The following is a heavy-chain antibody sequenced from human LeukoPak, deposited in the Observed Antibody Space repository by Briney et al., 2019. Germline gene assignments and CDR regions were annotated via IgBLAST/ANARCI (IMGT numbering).Heavy chain of an antibody. CDR2: INPNSGGT. Sequence: GASVKVSCKASGYTFTGYYMHWVRQAPGQGLEWMGWINPNSGGTNYAQKFQGRVTMTRDTSISTAYMELSRLRSDDTAVYYCARVAEKPRRGVAESQRWFDPWGQGTLVTVSS. CDR1: GYTFTGYY. D-gene: IGHD3-10*01. V-gene: IGHV1-2*02. CDR3: ARVAEKPRRGVAESQRWFDP. J-gene: IGHJ5*02.